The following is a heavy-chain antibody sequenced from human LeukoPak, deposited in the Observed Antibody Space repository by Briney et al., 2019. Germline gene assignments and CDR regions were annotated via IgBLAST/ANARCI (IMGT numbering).Heavy chain of an antibody. J-gene: IGHJ4*02. V-gene: IGHV3-30-3*01. CDR1: GITFSNYA. CDR3: AKGIGGQIAAANR. Sequence: PGRSLRLSCVASGITFSNYALHWVRQAPGKGLEWVAVISYDGSNKYYADSVEGRFTISRDNSKNTLYLQMHSLRAEDTAVYYCAKGIGGQIAAANRWGQGILVTVSS. D-gene: IGHD6-13*01. CDR2: ISYDGSNK.